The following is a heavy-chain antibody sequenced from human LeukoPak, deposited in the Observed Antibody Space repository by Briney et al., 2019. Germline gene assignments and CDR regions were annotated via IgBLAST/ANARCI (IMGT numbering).Heavy chain of an antibody. V-gene: IGHV6-1*01. CDR2: TYYRSNRSVWSL. D-gene: IGHD5-24*01. J-gene: IGHJ3*02. Sequence: SQALSLTCVISGDSVSADSGSWKWIRQSASSGIEWLGWTYYRSNRSVWSLCCNQSVSSQIILRPDRSNNEFALELNSVTRKDTAVYYCARANWRAFDIWGQGTMVTVSS. CDR3: ARANWRAFDI. CDR1: GDSVSADSGS.